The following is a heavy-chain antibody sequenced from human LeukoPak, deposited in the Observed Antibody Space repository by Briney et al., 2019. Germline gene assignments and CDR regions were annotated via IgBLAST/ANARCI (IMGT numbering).Heavy chain of an antibody. Sequence: SQTLSLTCAVSGGSISSGGYSWSWIRQPPGKGLEWIGYIYYSGSTHYNPSLKSRVTISVDTSRNQFSLKLSSATAADTAVYYCARQSTYYYDSSGYGPNAFDIWGQGTMVTVSS. D-gene: IGHD3-22*01. CDR3: ARQSTYYYDSSGYGPNAFDI. CDR1: GGSISSGGYS. CDR2: IYYSGST. V-gene: IGHV4-30-2*03. J-gene: IGHJ3*02.